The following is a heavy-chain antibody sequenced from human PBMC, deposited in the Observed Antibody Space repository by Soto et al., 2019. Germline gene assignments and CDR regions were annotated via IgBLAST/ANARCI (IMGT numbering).Heavy chain of an antibody. V-gene: IGHV3-48*02. CDR3: ATLAHCGGDCYSYDY. Sequence: PGGSLRLSCAASGFTFSSYSMNWVRQAPGKGLEWVSYISSSSSTIYYADSVKGRFTISRDNAKNSLYLQMNSLRDEDTAVYYCATLAHCGGDCYSYDYWGQGTLVTVSS. D-gene: IGHD2-21*02. CDR2: ISSSSSTI. J-gene: IGHJ4*02. CDR1: GFTFSSYS.